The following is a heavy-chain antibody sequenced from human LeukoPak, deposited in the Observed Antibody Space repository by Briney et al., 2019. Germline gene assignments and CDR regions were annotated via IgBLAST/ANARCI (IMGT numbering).Heavy chain of an antibody. CDR2: IYYSGST. CDR3: ARHGTSGTNLNWFDP. J-gene: IGHJ5*02. D-gene: IGHD1-1*01. Sequence: SETLSLTCAVYGGSSSSYYWSWIRQPPGKGLEWIGYIYYSGSTNYNPSLKSRVTISVDTSKNQFSLKLSSVTAADTAVYYCARHGTSGTNLNWFDPWGQGTLVTVSS. V-gene: IGHV4-59*01. CDR1: GGSSSSYY.